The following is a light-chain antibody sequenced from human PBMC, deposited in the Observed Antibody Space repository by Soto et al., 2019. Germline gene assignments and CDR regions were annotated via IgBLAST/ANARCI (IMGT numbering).Light chain of an antibody. CDR2: GTS. CDR3: QHYGSSPWT. Sequence: ETVLTQSPGTLSLSPGERATLSCRASQSVTSSYLAWYQQKPGQAPRLLIYGTSSRATGIPDRFSGSGSGTDFTLTISRLEPEDFPVYYCQHYGSSPWTFGQGTKVEIK. CDR1: QSVTSSY. V-gene: IGKV3-20*01. J-gene: IGKJ1*01.